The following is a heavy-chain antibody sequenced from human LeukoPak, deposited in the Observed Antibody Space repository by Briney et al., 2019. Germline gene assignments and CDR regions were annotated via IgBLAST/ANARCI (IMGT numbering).Heavy chain of an antibody. CDR1: GYTFARYY. Sequence: ASVKVSSKASGYTFARYYIHWVRQAPGQGLEWMGIINPSGGSTRYAQKFQGRVTMTRDTSTSTDYMELSSLRSDDTAVYYCARGGYYDSSGSFDPWGQGTLVTVSS. J-gene: IGHJ5*02. CDR2: INPSGGST. D-gene: IGHD3-22*01. CDR3: ARGGYYDSSGSFDP. V-gene: IGHV1-46*01.